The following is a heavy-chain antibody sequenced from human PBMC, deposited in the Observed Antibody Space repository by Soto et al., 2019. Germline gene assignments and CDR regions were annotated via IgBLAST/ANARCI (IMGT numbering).Heavy chain of an antibody. CDR3: ARDFRVVISSYFDY. CDR1: GFTFGNYG. V-gene: IGHV3-33*01. D-gene: IGHD3-3*01. CDR2: IWYDGRNE. J-gene: IGHJ4*02. Sequence: GGSLRLSCAASGFTFGNYGMHWVRQAPGKGLEWVAVIWYDGRNEHYADSVKGRFTISRDNSKNTLYLQMNSLRAEDTAVYYCARDFRVVISSYFDYWGQGTLVTVSS.